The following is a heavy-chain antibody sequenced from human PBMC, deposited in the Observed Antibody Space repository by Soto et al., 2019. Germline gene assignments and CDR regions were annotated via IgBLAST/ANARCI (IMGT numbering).Heavy chain of an antibody. J-gene: IGHJ5*02. V-gene: IGHV5-51*01. CDR1: GYTFSSYW. CDR2: IYPSDSKV. Sequence: PGESLKISCKTSGYTFSSYWIVWVRQMPGKGLEWMGIIYPSDSKVKYSPSVEGQVTMSADKSISTTYLQWSSLKASDTAIYFCERGNVANFLEPCGQGTTVTVYS. CDR3: ERGNVANFLEP.